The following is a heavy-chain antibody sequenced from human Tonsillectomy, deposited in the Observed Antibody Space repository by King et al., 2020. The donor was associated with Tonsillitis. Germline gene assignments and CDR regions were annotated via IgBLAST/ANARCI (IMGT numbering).Heavy chain of an antibody. D-gene: IGHD3-22*01. V-gene: IGHV3-23*04. J-gene: IGHJ4*02. CDR3: ATHRGGYYDSSGYHPFDY. Sequence: VQLVESGGGLVQPGGSLRLSCAASGFTFSSYAMGWARQAPGKGLEWVSGISGSGGYTYYADSVKGRFTISRDNSKNMLYLQMNSLRAEDTAIYYCATHRGGYYDSSGYHPFDYWGQGTLVTVSS. CDR2: ISGSGGYT. CDR1: GFTFSSYA.